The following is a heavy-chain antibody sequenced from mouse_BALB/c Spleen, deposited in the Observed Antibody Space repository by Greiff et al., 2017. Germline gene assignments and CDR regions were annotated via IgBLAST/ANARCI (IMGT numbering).Heavy chain of an antibody. Sequence: DVQLVESGGGLVQPGGSMKLSCAASGFTFCDAWMDWVRQSPEKGLEWVAEIRSKANNHATYYAESVKGRFTISRDDSKSSVYLQMNSLRAEDTGIYYCTYGNYGRAMDDWGQGTSVTVSS. V-gene: IGHV6-6*01. D-gene: IGHD2-1*01. J-gene: IGHJ4*01. CDR1: GFTFCDAW. CDR3: TYGNYGRAMDD. CDR2: IRSKANNHAT.